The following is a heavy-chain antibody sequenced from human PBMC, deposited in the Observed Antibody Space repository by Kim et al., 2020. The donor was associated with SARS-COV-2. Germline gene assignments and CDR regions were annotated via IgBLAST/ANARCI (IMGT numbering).Heavy chain of an antibody. V-gene: IGHV4-39*01. Sequence: SETLSLTCTVSGGPISSSSYYWGWIRQPPGKGLEWIGSIYYSGSTYYNPSLKSRVTISVDTSKNQFSLKLSSVTAADTAVYYCARHLWLRLGRWFDPWGQGTLVTVSS. CDR3: ARHLWLRLGRWFDP. D-gene: IGHD5-12*01. CDR1: GGPISSSSYY. CDR2: IYYSGST. J-gene: IGHJ5*02.